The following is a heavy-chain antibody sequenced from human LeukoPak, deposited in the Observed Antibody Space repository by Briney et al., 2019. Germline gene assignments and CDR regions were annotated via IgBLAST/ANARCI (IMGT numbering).Heavy chain of an antibody. J-gene: IGHJ6*03. Sequence: GGRLRLSCAASGFTFSTYGMSSVRQPPGNGLEWDSVIYSGGSTYYADSVKGRLTIPRHHSKNTLYLQMTSLRAEDTAVYYCARGLYYYDSAYYYYMDVWGKGTTVTISS. V-gene: IGHV3-53*01. CDR1: GFTFSTYG. CDR3: ARGLYYYDSAYYYYMDV. D-gene: IGHD3-22*01. CDR2: IYSGGST.